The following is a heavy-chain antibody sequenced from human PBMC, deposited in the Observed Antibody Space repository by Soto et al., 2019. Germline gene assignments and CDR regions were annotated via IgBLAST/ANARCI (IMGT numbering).Heavy chain of an antibody. Sequence: QVQLVQSGAEVKKPGSSVKVSCKASGGTFSSYAISWVRQAPGQGLEWMGGIIPIFGTANNAQKFQGRVTITADESTSKAYMELSSLRSADTAVYYCARSYTLVVIGAFDIWGQGTMVTDAS. D-gene: IGHD3-22*01. V-gene: IGHV1-69*01. CDR3: ARSYTLVVIGAFDI. CDR1: GGTFSSYA. J-gene: IGHJ3*02. CDR2: IIPIFGTA.